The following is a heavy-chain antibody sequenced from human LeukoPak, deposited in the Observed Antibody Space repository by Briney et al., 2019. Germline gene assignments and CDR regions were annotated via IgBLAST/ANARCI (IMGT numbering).Heavy chain of an antibody. Sequence: GGSLRLSCAASGFTFGSYGMSWVRQAPGKGLEWVSAISGSGGSTYYADSVKGRFTISRDNSKNTLYLQMNSLRAEDTAVYYCAKVPLYGSGTYYYYMDVWGKGTTVTISS. V-gene: IGHV3-23*01. CDR1: GFTFGSYG. D-gene: IGHD3-10*01. CDR3: AKVPLYGSGTYYYYMDV. CDR2: ISGSGGST. J-gene: IGHJ6*03.